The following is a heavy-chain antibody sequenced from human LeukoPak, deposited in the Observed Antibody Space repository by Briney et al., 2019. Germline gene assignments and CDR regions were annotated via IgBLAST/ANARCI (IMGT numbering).Heavy chain of an antibody. V-gene: IGHV4-59*01. Sequence: PSETLSLTCTVSGGSISSYYWRWIRQPPGKGLEWIGYIYYSGSTNYNPSLKSRVTISVDTSKNQFSLKLSSVTAADTAVYYCARTYCSSTSCYFDPWGQGTLVTVS. J-gene: IGHJ5*02. CDR2: IYYSGST. CDR1: GGSISSYY. D-gene: IGHD2-2*01. CDR3: ARTYCSSTSCYFDP.